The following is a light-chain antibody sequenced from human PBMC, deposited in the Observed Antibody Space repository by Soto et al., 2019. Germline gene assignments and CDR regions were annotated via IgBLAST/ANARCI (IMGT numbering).Light chain of an antibody. Sequence: ELEMPVSPTPLSLAAGERFTLSCRASESVSTNLAWYQQKAGQAPRLLIYGASTRATGIPARFSGSGSGTEFTLTICGLQSEDIAVYYCQQYSSLRTFCQVGNVDIK. CDR3: QQYSSLRT. V-gene: IGKV3-15*01. CDR2: GAS. J-gene: IGKJ1*01. CDR1: ESVSTN.